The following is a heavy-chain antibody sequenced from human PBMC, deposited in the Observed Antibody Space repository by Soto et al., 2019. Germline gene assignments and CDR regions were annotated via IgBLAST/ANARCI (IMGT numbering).Heavy chain of an antibody. CDR2: IYYSGST. CDR3: ARDLGHREYSSSSAWFDP. J-gene: IGHJ5*02. D-gene: IGHD6-6*01. Sequence: PSETLSLTCTVSGGSISSYYWSWIRQPPGKGLEWIGYIYYSGSTNYNPPLKSRVTISVDTSKNQFSLKLSSVTAADTAVYYCARDLGHREYSSSSAWFDPWGQGTLVTVSS. CDR1: GGSISSYY. V-gene: IGHV4-59*01.